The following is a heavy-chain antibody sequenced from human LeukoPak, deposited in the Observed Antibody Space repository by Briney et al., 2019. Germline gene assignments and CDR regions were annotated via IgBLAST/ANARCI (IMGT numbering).Heavy chain of an antibody. Sequence: PGGSLRLSCAASGFTFSSYAMSWVRQAPGKGLEWVSAISGSGGSTYYADSVKGRFTISRDNSKNTLYLQMNSLRAEDTAVYYCARPGLVVVVAATYLDYWGQGTLVTVSS. CDR3: ARPGLVVVVAATYLDY. V-gene: IGHV3-23*01. D-gene: IGHD2-15*01. J-gene: IGHJ4*02. CDR1: GFTFSSYA. CDR2: ISGSGGST.